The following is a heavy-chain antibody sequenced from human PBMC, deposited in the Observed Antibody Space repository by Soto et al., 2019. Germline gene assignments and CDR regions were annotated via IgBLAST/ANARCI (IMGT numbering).Heavy chain of an antibody. CDR2: INHSGST. J-gene: IGHJ1*01. Sequence: QVQLQQWGAGLLKPSETLSLTCAVYGGSFSGYYWSWIRQPPGKGLEWIGEINHSGSTNYNPSLKRRVTISVDTSKNQFSLKLSSVTAADTAVYYCARGRLGYCSGGSCYRPAEYFQHWGQGTLVTVSS. V-gene: IGHV4-34*01. D-gene: IGHD2-15*01. CDR1: GGSFSGYY. CDR3: ARGRLGYCSGGSCYRPAEYFQH.